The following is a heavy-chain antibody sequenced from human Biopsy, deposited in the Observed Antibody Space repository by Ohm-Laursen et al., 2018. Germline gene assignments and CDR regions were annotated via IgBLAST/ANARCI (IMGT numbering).Heavy chain of an antibody. CDR3: AKDKNDILTPGEGLDV. J-gene: IGHJ6*02. CDR1: GITVSGNY. D-gene: IGHD3-9*01. Sequence: SLRLSCAASGITVSGNYTTWVRQAPGKGLEWVSVIYLGGTTYYADSVKGRFTISRDNAKNSLYLQMNSLRTEDTALYYCAKDKNDILTPGEGLDVWGPGTTVIVSS. CDR2: IYLGGTT. V-gene: IGHV3-53*05.